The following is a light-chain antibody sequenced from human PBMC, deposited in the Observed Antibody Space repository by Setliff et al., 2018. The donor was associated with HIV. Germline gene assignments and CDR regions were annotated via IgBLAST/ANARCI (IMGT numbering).Light chain of an antibody. CDR3: SSYTTTSTVI. CDR2: EVT. J-gene: IGLJ2*01. V-gene: IGLV2-14*01. Sequence: QSALTQPRSVSGSPGQSVTISCTGTSSDVGVYNFVSWYQQHPGKAPQLLIFEVTNRPSGVSDRFSGSKSGNTASLTISGLQAEDEADYYCSSYTTTSTVIFGGGTKVTVL. CDR1: SSDVGVYNF.